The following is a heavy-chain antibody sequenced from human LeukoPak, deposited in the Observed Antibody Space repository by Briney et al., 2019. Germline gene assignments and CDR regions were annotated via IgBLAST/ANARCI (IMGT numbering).Heavy chain of an antibody. V-gene: IGHV4-59*01. D-gene: IGHD3-22*01. CDR3: ARGHYDSSGYYYLDY. J-gene: IGHJ4*02. CDR1: GGSISSYY. Sequence: SETLSLTCTVSGGSISSYYWSWIRQPPGKGLEWIGYIYYNRSTNYNHSLKSRVTISVDTSKKQISLKLSSVTAADTAIYYCARGHYDSSGYYYLDYWGQGTLVTVSS. CDR2: IYYNRST.